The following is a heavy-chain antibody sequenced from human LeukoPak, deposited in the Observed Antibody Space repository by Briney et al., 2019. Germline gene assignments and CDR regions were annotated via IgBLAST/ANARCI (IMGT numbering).Heavy chain of an antibody. CDR1: GFSLSTSGVG. CDR2: IYWDDDK. Sequence: SGPTLVKPTQTLTLTCTFSGFSLSTSGVGVAWIRQPPAKALEWLALIYWDDDKRYSPSLKSRLTITKDTSKKQVVLTMTNMDPVDTATYYCARSSDLYDSSGSYPYYFDYWGQGTLDTVSS. D-gene: IGHD3-22*01. CDR3: ARSSDLYDSSGSYPYYFDY. V-gene: IGHV2-5*02. J-gene: IGHJ4*02.